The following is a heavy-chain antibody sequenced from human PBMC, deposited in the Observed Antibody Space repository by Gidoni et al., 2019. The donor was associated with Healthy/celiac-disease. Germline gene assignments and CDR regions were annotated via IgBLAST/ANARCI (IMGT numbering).Heavy chain of an antibody. CDR3: ARILTGTATRYFDY. J-gene: IGHJ4*02. D-gene: IGHD1-1*01. V-gene: IGHV2-70*15. CDR1: GFSLSTSGMC. CDR2: IDWDDDK. Sequence: QVTLRESGPALVKPTQTLTLTCTFSGFSLSTSGMCVSWIRQPPGKALEWLARIDWDDDKYYSTSLKTRLTISKDTSKNQVVLTMTNMDPVDTATYYCARILTGTATRYFDYWGQGTLVTVSS.